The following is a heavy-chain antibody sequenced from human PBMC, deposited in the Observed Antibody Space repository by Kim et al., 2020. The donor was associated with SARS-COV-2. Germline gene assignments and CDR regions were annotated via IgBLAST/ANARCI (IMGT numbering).Heavy chain of an antibody. CDR2: ISWNSGSI. Sequence: GGSLRLSCAASGFTFDDYAMHWVRQAPGKGLEWVSGISWNSGSIGYADSVKGRFTISRDNAKNSLYLQMNSLRAEDTALYYCAKDLSPYYYDSSGYYPHINYYYYYGMDVCGQGTTVTVSS. CDR3: AKDLSPYYYDSSGYYPHINYYYYYGMDV. CDR1: GFTFDDYA. V-gene: IGHV3-9*01. D-gene: IGHD3-22*01. J-gene: IGHJ6*02.